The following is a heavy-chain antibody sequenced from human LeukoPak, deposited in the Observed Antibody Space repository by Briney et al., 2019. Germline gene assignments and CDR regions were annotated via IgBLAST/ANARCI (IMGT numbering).Heavy chain of an antibody. CDR1: GGSFSGYY. V-gene: IGHV3-11*01. CDR2: ISSSSSAI. Sequence: LSLTCAVYGGSFSGYYWSWIRQPPGKGLEWLSYISSSSSAIYYADSVKGRFTISRDNSKNTLYLQMNTLRAEDTAMYYCARDTRDVDWTLGAFDIWGQGTKVTVSS. CDR3: ARDTRDVDWTLGAFDI. J-gene: IGHJ3*02. D-gene: IGHD3/OR15-3a*01.